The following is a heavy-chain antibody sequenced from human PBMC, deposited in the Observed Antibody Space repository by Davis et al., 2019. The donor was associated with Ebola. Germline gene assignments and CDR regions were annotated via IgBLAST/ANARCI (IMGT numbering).Heavy chain of an antibody. CDR3: ARGRTLAY. D-gene: IGHD3-10*01. CDR1: GFTFSSYA. V-gene: IGHV3-7*03. Sequence: GGSLRLSCAASGFTFSSYAMSWVRQAPGKGLEWVANINEDGSGKYYVDSVKGRFTISRDNAENSLFLQMNSLRAEDTAVYFCARGRTLAYWGQGTLVTVSS. J-gene: IGHJ4*02. CDR2: INEDGSGK.